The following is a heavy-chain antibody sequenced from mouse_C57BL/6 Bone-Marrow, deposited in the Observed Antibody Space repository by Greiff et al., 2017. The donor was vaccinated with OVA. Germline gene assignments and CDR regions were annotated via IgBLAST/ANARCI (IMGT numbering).Heavy chain of an antibody. V-gene: IGHV5-4*01. J-gene: IGHJ2*01. CDR1: GFTFSSYA. Sequence: EVQGVESGGGLVKPGGSLKLSCAASGFTFSSYAMSWVRQTPEKRLEWVATISDGGSYTYYPDNVKGRFTISSDNAKNNLYLQMSHLKSEDTAMYYCAGVSYDYDPDYWGQGTTLTVSS. D-gene: IGHD2-4*01. CDR3: AGVSYDYDPDY. CDR2: ISDGGSYT.